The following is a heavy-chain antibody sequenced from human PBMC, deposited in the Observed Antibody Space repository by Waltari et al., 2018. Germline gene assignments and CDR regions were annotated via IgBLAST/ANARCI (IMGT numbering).Heavy chain of an antibody. J-gene: IGHJ4*02. V-gene: IGHV1-2*02. Sequence: QVQLVQSGAEVKKPGASVKVSCKASGYTFTGYYMHWVRQAPGQGLEWMGWINPNSGGTNYAQKFRGGVTMTRDTSISTAYMELSRLRSDDTAVYYCARDLTYYDSSGYSETFDYWGQGTLVTVSS. CDR3: ARDLTYYDSSGYSETFDY. D-gene: IGHD3-22*01. CDR2: INPNSGGT. CDR1: GYTFTGYY.